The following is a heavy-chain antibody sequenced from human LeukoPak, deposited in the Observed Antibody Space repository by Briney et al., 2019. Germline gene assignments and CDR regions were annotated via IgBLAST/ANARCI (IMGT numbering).Heavy chain of an antibody. CDR3: ARDTSGTTGTGQNWFDP. CDR1: GFTFSSYS. D-gene: IGHD1-1*01. J-gene: IGHJ5*02. Sequence: PGGSLRLSCAASGFTFSSYSMNWVRQAPGKGLEWVSSISSSSSYIYYADSVKGRFTISRDNAKNSLYLQMNSLRAEDTAVYYCARDTSGTTGTGQNWFDPWGQGTLVTVSS. V-gene: IGHV3-21*01. CDR2: ISSSSSYI.